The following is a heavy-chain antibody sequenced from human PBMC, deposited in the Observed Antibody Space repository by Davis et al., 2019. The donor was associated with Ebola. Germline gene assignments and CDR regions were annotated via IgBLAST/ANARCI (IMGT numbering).Heavy chain of an antibody. CDR3: ARAPTTAISQRGDFDL. CDR1: GFTISNFW. CDR2: VNSEGTRI. D-gene: IGHD4-17*01. V-gene: IGHV3-74*01. Sequence: GESLKISCAASGFTISNFWMHWVRQAPGKGLVWVSRVNSEGTRINYADSVQGRFTITRDNAKNMLYLHMASLGADDTAVYYCARAPTTAISQRGDFDLLGRGTLVVVSS. J-gene: IGHJ2*01.